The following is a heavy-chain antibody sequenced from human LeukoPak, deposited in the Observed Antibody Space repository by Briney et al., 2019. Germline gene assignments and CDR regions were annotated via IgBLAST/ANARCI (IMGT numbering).Heavy chain of an antibody. D-gene: IGHD6-13*01. CDR1: GGTFSSYA. J-gene: IGHJ5*02. V-gene: IGHV1-69*01. CDR2: IIPIFGTA. Sequence: ASVKVSCKASGGTFSSYAISWVRQAPGQGLEWMGGIIPIFGTANYAQKFQGRVTITADESTSTAYMELSSLRSEDTAVYYCARDRAGIAAAGTVWFDPWGQGTLVTVSS. CDR3: ARDRAGIAAAGTVWFDP.